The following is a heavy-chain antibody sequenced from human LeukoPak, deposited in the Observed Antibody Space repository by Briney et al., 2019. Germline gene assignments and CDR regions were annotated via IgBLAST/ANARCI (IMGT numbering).Heavy chain of an antibody. CDR2: TFYRSKWYN. J-gene: IGHJ3*02. V-gene: IGHV6-1*01. CDR3: ARGLRSGVLSDAFDI. D-gene: IGHD6-19*01. Sequence: SQTLSLTCAISGDSVSTNSAGWNWIRQSPSRGLEWPGRTFYRSKWYNDYAVAIKSRIIINPDTSKNQFSLHLNSVTPEDTAVYYCARGLRSGVLSDAFDIWGQGTMVTVSS. CDR1: GDSVSTNSAG.